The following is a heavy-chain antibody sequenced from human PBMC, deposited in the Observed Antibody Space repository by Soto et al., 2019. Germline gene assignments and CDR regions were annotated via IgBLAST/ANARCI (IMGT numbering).Heavy chain of an antibody. V-gene: IGHV3-7*01. Sequence: GGSLRLSCAASGFTFSSYWMSWVRQAPGKGLEWVANIKQDGSEKYYVDSVKGRFTISRDNAKNSLYLQMNSLRAEDTAVYYCARVKAIDSSGWYGNDAFDIWGQGTMVTVSS. J-gene: IGHJ3*02. CDR1: GFTFSSYW. D-gene: IGHD6-19*01. CDR3: ARVKAIDSSGWYGNDAFDI. CDR2: IKQDGSEK.